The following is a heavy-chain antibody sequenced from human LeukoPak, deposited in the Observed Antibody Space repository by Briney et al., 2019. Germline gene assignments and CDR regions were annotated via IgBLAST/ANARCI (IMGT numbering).Heavy chain of an antibody. CDR3: ARDLLSVLSGNYRYDY. J-gene: IGHJ4*02. CDR1: GYTFTSYA. CDR2: INAGNGNT. Sequence: ASVKVSCKASGYTFTSYAMHWVRQAPGQRLEWMGWINAGNGNTKYSQKFQGRVTITRDTSASTAYMELSSLRSEDTAVYYCARDLLSVLSGNYRYDYWGQGTLVTVSS. D-gene: IGHD1-26*01. V-gene: IGHV1-3*01.